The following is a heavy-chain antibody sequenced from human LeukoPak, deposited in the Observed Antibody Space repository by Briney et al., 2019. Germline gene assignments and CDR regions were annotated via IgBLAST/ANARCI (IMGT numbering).Heavy chain of an antibody. CDR1: GGSFSGYY. Sequence: PSETLSLTCAVYGGSFSGYYWSWIRQPPGKGLEWIGEINHSGSTNYNPSLKSRVTISVDTSKNQFSLKLSSVAAADTAVYYCARGIWAYYFDYWGQGTLVTVSS. J-gene: IGHJ4*02. V-gene: IGHV4-34*01. CDR3: ARGIWAYYFDY. D-gene: IGHD7-27*01. CDR2: INHSGST.